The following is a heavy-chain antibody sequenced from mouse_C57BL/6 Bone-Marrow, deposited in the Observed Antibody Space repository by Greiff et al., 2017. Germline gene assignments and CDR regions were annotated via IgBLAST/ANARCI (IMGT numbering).Heavy chain of an antibody. J-gene: IGHJ3*01. CDR1: GFTFNTYA. V-gene: IGHV10-3*01. D-gene: IGHD2-3*01. Sequence: EVKVEESGGGLVQPKGSLKLSCAASGFTFNTYAMHWVRQAPGKGLEWVARIRSKSSNDATYYADSVKDRFTISRDDSQSMLYLQMNNLKTEDTAMYYCVRDLGDDGYYEAYWGQGTLVTVSA. CDR2: IRSKSSNDAT. CDR3: VRDLGDDGYYEAY.